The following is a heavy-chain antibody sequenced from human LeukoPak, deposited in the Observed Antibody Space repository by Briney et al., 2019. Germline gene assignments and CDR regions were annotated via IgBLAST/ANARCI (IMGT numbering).Heavy chain of an antibody. CDR2: ISYSGNT. J-gene: IGHJ4*02. CDR3: SRVALGAPNDC. D-gene: IGHD1-26*01. Sequence: TPSETLSPTCTVSGGSISTSPYWWGWIRQPPGKGLEWIGSISYSGNTYYNPSLKSRVTISFDTSKNQFSLKLRSVTAADTAVYYCSRVALGAPNDCWGQGTLVTVSS. V-gene: IGHV4-39*07. CDR1: GGSISTSPYW.